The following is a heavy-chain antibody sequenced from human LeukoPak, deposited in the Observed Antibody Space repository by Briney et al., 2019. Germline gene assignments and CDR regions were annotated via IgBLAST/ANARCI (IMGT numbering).Heavy chain of an antibody. J-gene: IGHJ4*02. D-gene: IGHD3-22*01. V-gene: IGHV4-59*01. CDR3: ARDLLYYYDSSGPLS. CDR1: GGSISSYY. Sequence: SGTLSLTCTVSGGSISSYYWSWIRQPPGKGLEWIGYIYYSGSTNYNPSLKSRVTISVDTSKNQFSLKLSSVTAADTAVYYCARDLLYYYDSSGPLSWGQGTLVTVSS. CDR2: IYYSGST.